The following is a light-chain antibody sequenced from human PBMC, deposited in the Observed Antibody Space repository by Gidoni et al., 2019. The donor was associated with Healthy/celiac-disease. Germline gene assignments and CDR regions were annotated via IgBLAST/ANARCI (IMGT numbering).Light chain of an antibody. CDR3: QQYGSSPPT. Sequence: EIVLTQSPGTLSLSPGERATLSFRASQSVSSSYLAWYQQKPGQAPRLLIYCASSRATGIPDRFSGSGSGTDFTLTISRLEPEDFAVYYCQQYGSSPPTFGQGTKVEIK. CDR1: QSVSSSY. V-gene: IGKV3-20*01. CDR2: CAS. J-gene: IGKJ1*01.